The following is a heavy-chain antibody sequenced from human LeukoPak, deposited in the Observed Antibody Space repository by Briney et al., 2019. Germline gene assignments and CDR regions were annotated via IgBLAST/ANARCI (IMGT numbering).Heavy chain of an antibody. V-gene: IGHV3-73*01. CDR3: TRHVLSGSPDYYYYYMDV. CDR2: IRSKANSYAT. J-gene: IGHJ6*03. D-gene: IGHD2-15*01. Sequence: GGSLRLSCAASGFTFNSYSMLWVRQASGKGLEWVGRIRSKANSYATAYAASVKGRFTISRDDSKNTAYLQMNSLKAEDTAVYYCTRHVLSGSPDYYYYYMDVWGKGTTVTVSS. CDR1: GFTFNSYS.